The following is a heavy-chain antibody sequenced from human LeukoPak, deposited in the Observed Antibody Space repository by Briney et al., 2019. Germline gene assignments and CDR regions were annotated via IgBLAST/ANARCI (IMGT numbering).Heavy chain of an antibody. CDR3: AKDYYDFWSGYHLDAFDI. Sequence: GGSLRLSCAASRFTFSSYGMHWVRHAPGKGVGWVAFIRYDGSNKYYADSVKGRFTISRDNSKNTLYLQMNSLRAEDTAVYYCAKDYYDFWSGYHLDAFDIWGQGTMVTVSS. CDR1: RFTFSSYG. J-gene: IGHJ3*02. D-gene: IGHD3-3*01. CDR2: IRYDGSNK. V-gene: IGHV3-30*02.